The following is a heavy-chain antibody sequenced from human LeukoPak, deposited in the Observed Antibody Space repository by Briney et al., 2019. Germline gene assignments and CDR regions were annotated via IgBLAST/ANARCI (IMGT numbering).Heavy chain of an antibody. CDR2: ISISSSYI. CDR1: GFTFSRYS. J-gene: IGHJ5*02. V-gene: IGHV3-21*01. CDR3: AKGEEMDIVVGGTGFDP. D-gene: IGHD2-2*03. Sequence: GGSLRLSCAASGFTFSRYSMNWVRQAPGKGLEWVSSISISSSYIYYADSVKGRFTMSRDNAKNSLYLQVNSLRAEDTAVYYCAKGEEMDIVVGGTGFDPWGQGTLVTVSS.